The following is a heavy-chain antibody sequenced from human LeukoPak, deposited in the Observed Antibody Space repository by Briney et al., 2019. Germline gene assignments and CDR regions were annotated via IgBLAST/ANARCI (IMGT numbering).Heavy chain of an antibody. J-gene: IGHJ5*02. D-gene: IGHD5-24*01. V-gene: IGHV4-34*01. CDR3: ARGGPRWLQWNWFDP. Sequence: SETLSLTCAVYGGSFSGYYWSWIRQPPGKGLEWIGEINHSGSTNHNPSLKSRVTISVDTSKNQFSLKLSSVTAADKAVYYCARGGPRWLQWNWFDPWGQGTLVTVSS. CDR2: INHSGST. CDR1: GGSFSGYY.